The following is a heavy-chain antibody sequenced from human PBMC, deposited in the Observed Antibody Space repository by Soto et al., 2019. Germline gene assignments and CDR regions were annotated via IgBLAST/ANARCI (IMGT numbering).Heavy chain of an antibody. D-gene: IGHD3-16*01. V-gene: IGHV5-51*01. Sequence: GESLKISCNASGYIIKNYWIGWVRQMPGQGLEWMGIIFPDDSDTRYSPSFQGHVTISVDKSISTAYVQWSSLKASDSAIYYCFRGGVTSRTFDYWGQGTLVTVSS. CDR3: FRGGVTSRTFDY. CDR1: GYIIKNYW. J-gene: IGHJ4*02. CDR2: IFPDDSDT.